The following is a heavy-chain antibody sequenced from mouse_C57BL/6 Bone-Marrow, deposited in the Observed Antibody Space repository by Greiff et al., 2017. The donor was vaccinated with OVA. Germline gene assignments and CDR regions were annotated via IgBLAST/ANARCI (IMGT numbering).Heavy chain of an antibody. V-gene: IGHV5-17*01. CDR2: ISSGSSTI. CDR3: ARGPYYIDY. CDR1: GFTFSDYG. J-gene: IGHJ2*01. Sequence: EVKVVESGGGLVKPGGSLKLSCAASGFTFSDYGMHWVRQAPEKGLEWVAYISSGSSTIYYADTVKGRFIISRDNAKHTLFLQMTSLGAEDTAMYYCARGPYYIDYWGQGTTLTVSS.